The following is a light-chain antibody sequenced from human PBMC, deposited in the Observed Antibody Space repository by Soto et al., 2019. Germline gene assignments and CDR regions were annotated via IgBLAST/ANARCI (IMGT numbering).Light chain of an antibody. CDR3: QQYNSYSPWT. J-gene: IGKJ1*01. Sequence: EVVFKQSPCTLALSRGERATLSCRASERIYSAYLGWYQQKPGQAPRLLIYDASNRATGIPARFSGSGSGTDFTLTISSLQPDDFATYYCQQYNSYSPWTFGQGTKVDIK. CDR1: ERIYSAY. CDR2: DAS. V-gene: IGKV3-20*01.